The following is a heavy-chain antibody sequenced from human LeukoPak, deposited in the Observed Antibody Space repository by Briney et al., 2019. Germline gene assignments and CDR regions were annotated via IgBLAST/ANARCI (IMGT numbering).Heavy chain of an antibody. CDR1: GYTFTSYW. J-gene: IGHJ5*01. CDR3: ARGDVVRGVSWFDS. Sequence: GESLKISCQGSGYTFTSYWIGWVRQMPVKGLEWMGSIYPGDSDTKYSPSFQGQVTISVDKSTNTAYLQWKSLKASDTAMYYCARGDVVRGVSWFDSWGQGTLVTVSS. D-gene: IGHD2-21*02. V-gene: IGHV5-51*01. CDR2: IYPGDSDT.